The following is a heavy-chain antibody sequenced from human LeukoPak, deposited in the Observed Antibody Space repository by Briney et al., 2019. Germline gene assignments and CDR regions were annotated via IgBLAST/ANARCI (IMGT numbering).Heavy chain of an antibody. Sequence: PSETLSLTCAVSGGSLSTYSWSWIRQPPGKGLEWIGYIYHGGSAMYSPSLRSRVTISVDRPNNHFSLKLTSVTAADTAVYFCAITTRDDFREYCFDYWGQGTLVTVSS. CDR2: IYHGGSA. J-gene: IGHJ4*02. CDR1: GGSLSTYS. D-gene: IGHD5-24*01. CDR3: AITTRDDFREYCFDY. V-gene: IGHV4-59*01.